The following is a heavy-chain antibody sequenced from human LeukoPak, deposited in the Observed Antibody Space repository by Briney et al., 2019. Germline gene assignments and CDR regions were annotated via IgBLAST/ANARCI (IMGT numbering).Heavy chain of an antibody. CDR3: ARHYAPYRQALDY. CDR1: GFNIRDYC. V-gene: IGHV3-7*01. D-gene: IGHD3-16*01. CDR2: IIQGGSKN. J-gene: IGHJ4*02. Sequence: GGSLRLSCAVSGFNIRDYCMTWVRQAPGKGLEWVANIIQGGSKNYYADSVKGRFTISRDNPKNSLYLQLNSLRAEASAVYFCARHYAPYRQALDYWGQGALVTVSS.